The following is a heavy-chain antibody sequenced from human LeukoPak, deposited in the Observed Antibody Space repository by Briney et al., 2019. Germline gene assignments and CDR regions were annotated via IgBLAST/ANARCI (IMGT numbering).Heavy chain of an antibody. D-gene: IGHD3-3*01. J-gene: IGHJ3*02. CDR1: GFTFSSYS. V-gene: IGHV3-21*01. CDR3: ARVSQTIRFLEWLHAFDI. CDR2: ISSSSSYI. Sequence: KPGGSLRLSCSASGFTFSSYSMNWVRQAPGKGLEWVSSISSSSSYIYYADSVKGRSTIYRDNAKNSLYLQMRSLRAEDTAVYYCARVSQTIRFLEWLHAFDIWGQGNPGHRLL.